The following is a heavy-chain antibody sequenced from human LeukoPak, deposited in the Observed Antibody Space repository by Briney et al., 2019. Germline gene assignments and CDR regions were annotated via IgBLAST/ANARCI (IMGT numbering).Heavy chain of an antibody. CDR2: INHSGST. CDR3: ASMSYGSGSYYPFDP. D-gene: IGHD3-10*01. J-gene: IGHJ5*02. Sequence: SETLSLTCAVYGGSFSGYYWSWIRQPPGKGLEWIGEINHSGSTNYNPSLKSRVTISVDTSKNQFSLKLSPVTAADTAVYYCASMSYGSGSYYPFDPWGQGTLVTVSS. V-gene: IGHV4-34*01. CDR1: GGSFSGYY.